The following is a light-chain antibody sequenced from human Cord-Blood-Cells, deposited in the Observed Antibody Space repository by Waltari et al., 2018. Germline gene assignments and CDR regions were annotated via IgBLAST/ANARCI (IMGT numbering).Light chain of an antibody. V-gene: IGKV4-1*01. CDR1: QSVLYSSNNKNY. CDR3: QQYYSTPYS. Sequence: DIVMTKSPDSLAVSLGDRATINCKSSQSVLYSSNNKNYLAWYQQKPGQPPKLLIYWAATRAPRVPDRFSGRGSGADFTLTSSSLQAEDVAVYYCQQYYSTPYSFGQGTKLEIK. J-gene: IGKJ2*03. CDR2: WAA.